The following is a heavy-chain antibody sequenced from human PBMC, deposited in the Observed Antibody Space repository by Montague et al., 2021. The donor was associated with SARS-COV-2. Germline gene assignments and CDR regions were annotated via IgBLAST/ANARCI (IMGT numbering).Heavy chain of an antibody. D-gene: IGHD1-26*01. Sequence: SLRLSCAASGFIFGDYAMHWVRQAPGKGLEWVSGISWHSGSIGYADSVKGRFTISRDNAKNSLYLQMNSLRADDTALYYCAKDNQWGFYYMDVWGQGTTVTVSS. CDR3: AKDNQWGFYYMDV. J-gene: IGHJ6*03. V-gene: IGHV3-9*01. CDR1: GFIFGDYA. CDR2: ISWHSGSI.